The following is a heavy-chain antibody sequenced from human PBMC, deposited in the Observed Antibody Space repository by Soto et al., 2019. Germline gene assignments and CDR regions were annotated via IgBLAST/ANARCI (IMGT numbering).Heavy chain of an antibody. V-gene: IGHV5-51*01. Sequence: PGESLKISCNCSGYSFTNYCIGWVLQMPGKGLEWMGIIYPGDSDTRYSPSFQGQVTISADKSISTAYLQWSSLKASDTAMYYCARLRLGSVDNGFDIWGQGTMVTVSS. D-gene: IGHD2-15*01. CDR2: IYPGDSDT. J-gene: IGHJ3*02. CDR3: ARLRLGSVDNGFDI. CDR1: GYSFTNYC.